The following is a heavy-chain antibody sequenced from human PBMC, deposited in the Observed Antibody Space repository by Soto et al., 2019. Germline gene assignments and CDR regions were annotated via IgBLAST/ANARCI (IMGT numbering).Heavy chain of an antibody. Sequence: GGSLRLSCAASVFTFSSYSMNWVRQAPGKGLEWVSYISSSSSTIYYADSVKGRFTISRDNAKNSLYLQMNSLRDEDTAVYYCVRVMVKSYSRYVAFDIWCQG. D-gene: IGHD5-18*01. CDR1: VFTFSSYS. CDR3: VRVMVKSYSRYVAFDI. J-gene: IGHJ3*02. CDR2: ISSSSSTI. V-gene: IGHV3-48*02.